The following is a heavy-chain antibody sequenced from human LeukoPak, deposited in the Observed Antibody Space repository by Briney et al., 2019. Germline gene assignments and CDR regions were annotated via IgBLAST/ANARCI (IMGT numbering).Heavy chain of an antibody. J-gene: IGHJ4*02. CDR3: ARDRTPYGHSGY. Sequence: SETLSLTCTVSGGSMSNYYWSWIRQPPGKGLEWIGYIYYSGTTNFNPSLRSRVTISVDTSKNQFSLKMSSVTAADTAVYYCARDRTPYGHSGYWGQGTLVTVSP. CDR1: GGSMSNYY. D-gene: IGHD4-17*01. V-gene: IGHV4-59*01. CDR2: IYYSGTT.